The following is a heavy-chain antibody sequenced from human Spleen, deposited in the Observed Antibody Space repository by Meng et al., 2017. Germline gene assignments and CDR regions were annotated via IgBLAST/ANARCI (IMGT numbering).Heavy chain of an antibody. V-gene: IGHV3-23*01. D-gene: IGHD6-19*01. CDR3: AGGSSGWYFFDY. J-gene: IGHJ4*02. Sequence: GESLKISCAASGFTFSSYAMSWVRQAPTKGLEWVSAISGSGRSTYYADSVKGRFTISRDNSKNTLLLEMNSLRAEDTALYYCAGGSSGWYFFDYWGQGTLVTVSS. CDR1: GFTFSSYA. CDR2: ISGSGRST.